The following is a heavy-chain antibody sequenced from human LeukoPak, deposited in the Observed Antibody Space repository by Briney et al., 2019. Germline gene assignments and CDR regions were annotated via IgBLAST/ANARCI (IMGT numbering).Heavy chain of an antibody. CDR3: ARGDLKSDWFDP. CDR1: GGSISSSSYY. V-gene: IGHV4-39*01. J-gene: IGHJ5*02. D-gene: IGHD3-10*01. CDR2: IYYSGST. Sequence: SETLSLTCTVSGGSISSSSYYWGWIRQPPGTGLEWIGSIYYSGSTYYNPSLKSRVTISVDTSKNQFSLKLSSVTAADTAVYYCARGDLKSDWFDPWGQGTLVIVST.